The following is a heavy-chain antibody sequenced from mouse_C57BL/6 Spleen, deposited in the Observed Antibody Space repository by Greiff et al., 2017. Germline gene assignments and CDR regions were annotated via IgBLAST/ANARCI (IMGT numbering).Heavy chain of an antibody. D-gene: IGHD1-1*01. CDR2: ISDGGSYT. J-gene: IGHJ2*01. CDR3: ARDYYGSSYYFVY. CDR1: GFTFSSYA. Sequence: EVQLVESGGGLVKPGGSLKLSCAASGFTFSSYAMSLVRQTPEKRLEWVATISDGGSYTYYPDNVKGRFTISRDNAKNNLYLQMSHLKSEDTAMYYCARDYYGSSYYFVYWGQGTTLTVSS. V-gene: IGHV5-4*01.